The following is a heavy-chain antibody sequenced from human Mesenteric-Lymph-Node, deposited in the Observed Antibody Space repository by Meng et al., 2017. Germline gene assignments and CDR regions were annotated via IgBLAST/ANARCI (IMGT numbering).Heavy chain of an antibody. CDR2: IYWDDDK. Sequence: QITVKESGPTLVKPPQTLTLTCTFSGFSLSTSGVGVGWIRQPPGKALEWLALIYWDDDKRYSPSLKTRLTITKDTSKNQVVLTMTNMDPVDTATYYCAHRTAYDSKFDYWGQGTLVTVSS. V-gene: IGHV2-5*02. CDR1: GFSLSTSGVG. CDR3: AHRTAYDSKFDY. D-gene: IGHD3-22*01. J-gene: IGHJ4*02.